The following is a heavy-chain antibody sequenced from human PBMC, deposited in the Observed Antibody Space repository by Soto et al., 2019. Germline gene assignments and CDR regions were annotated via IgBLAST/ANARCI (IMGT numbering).Heavy chain of an antibody. V-gene: IGHV4-59*01. D-gene: IGHD3-3*01. CDR1: GGSISSYY. Sequence: PSETLSLTCTVSGGSISSYYWSWIRQPPGKGLEWIGYIYYSGSTNYNPSLKSRVTISVDTSKNQFSLKLSSVTAADTAVYYCAREAGGYDFWSGYYFGFDPWGRGTLVTVSS. CDR3: AREAGGYDFWSGYYFGFDP. J-gene: IGHJ5*02. CDR2: IYYSGST.